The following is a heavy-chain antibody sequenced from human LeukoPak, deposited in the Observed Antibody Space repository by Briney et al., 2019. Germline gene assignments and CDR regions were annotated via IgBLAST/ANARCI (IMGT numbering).Heavy chain of an antibody. J-gene: IGHJ5*02. V-gene: IGHV4-34*01. CDR3: ARGYVDTAMVFEVFPQHNWFDP. Sequence: SETLSLTCAVYGGSFSGYYWSWIRQPPGKGLEWIGEINHSGSTNYNPSLKSRVTISVDTSKNQFSLKLSSVTAADTAVYYCARGYVDTAMVFEVFPQHNWFDPWGQGTLVTVSS. CDR1: GGSFSGYY. D-gene: IGHD5-18*01. CDR2: INHSGST.